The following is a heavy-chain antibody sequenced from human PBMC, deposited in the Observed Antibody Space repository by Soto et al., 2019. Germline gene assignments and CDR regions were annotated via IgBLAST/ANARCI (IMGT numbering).Heavy chain of an antibody. V-gene: IGHV4-39*01. CDR2: IYYSGST. Sequence: QLQLQESGPGLVKPSETLSLTCTVSGGSISSSSYYWGWIRQPPGKGLEWIGSIYYSGSTYYNPSVKSRVTISVDTSKNQFSLKLSSVTAADTAVYYCARQQWLVRYGTYYFDYWGQGTLVTVSS. CDR1: GGSISSSSYY. J-gene: IGHJ4*02. D-gene: IGHD6-19*01. CDR3: ARQQWLVRYGTYYFDY.